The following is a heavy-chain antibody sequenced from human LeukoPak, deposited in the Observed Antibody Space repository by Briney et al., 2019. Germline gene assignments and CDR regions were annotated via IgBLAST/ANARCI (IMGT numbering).Heavy chain of an antibody. CDR3: TTEDWGIDY. CDR2: IKSKTDGGTT. CDR1: GFTVSSNY. J-gene: IGHJ4*02. V-gene: IGHV3-15*01. D-gene: IGHD3/OR15-3a*01. Sequence: KSGGSLRLSCAGSGFTVSSNYMSWVRQAPGKGLEWVGRIKSKTDGGTTDYAAPVKGRFTISRDDSKNTLYLQMNSLKTEDTAVYYCTTEDWGIDYWGQGTLVTVSS.